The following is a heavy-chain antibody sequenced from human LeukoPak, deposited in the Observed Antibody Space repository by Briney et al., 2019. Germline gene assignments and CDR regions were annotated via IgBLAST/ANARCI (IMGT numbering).Heavy chain of an antibody. CDR1: GASIDSGRYY. CDR2: INHSGST. D-gene: IGHD1-26*01. Sequence: SETLSLTCTVSGASIDSGRYYWGWIRQPPGKGLEWIGEINHSGSTNYNPSLKSRVTISVDTSKNQFSLKLSSVTAADTAVYYCARGGSYPFDYWGQGTLVTVSS. J-gene: IGHJ4*02. CDR3: ARGGSYPFDY. V-gene: IGHV4-39*07.